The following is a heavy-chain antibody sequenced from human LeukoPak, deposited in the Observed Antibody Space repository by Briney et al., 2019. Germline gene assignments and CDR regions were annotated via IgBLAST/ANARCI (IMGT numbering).Heavy chain of an antibody. CDR2: MNPKIGKT. Sequence: ASGKVSCKASGYTFTSYGINWVRQAPGQGRGGMGGMNPKIGKTGHAQKFQGRVTITRNTSISTAYMELSSLRSEDTAVYYCARGLPQDYYDSSGYYSGGGFDIWGQGTMVTVSS. CDR1: GYTFTSYG. J-gene: IGHJ3*02. D-gene: IGHD3-22*01. V-gene: IGHV1-8*03. CDR3: ARGLPQDYYDSSGYYSGGGFDI.